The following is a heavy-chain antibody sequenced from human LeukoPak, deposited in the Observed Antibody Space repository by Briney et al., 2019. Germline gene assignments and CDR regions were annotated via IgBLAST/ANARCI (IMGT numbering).Heavy chain of an antibody. J-gene: IGHJ6*03. CDR2: MNPNSGNT. V-gene: IGHV1-8*03. Sequence: ASVKVSCKASGYTFTSYDINWVRQATGQGLEWMGWMNPNSGNTGYAQKFQGRVTITRNTSISTAYMELSSLRSEDRAVYYCARGRRLPTRARYYYYYMDVWGKGTTVTVSS. CDR1: GYTFTSYD. CDR3: ARGRRLPTRARYYYYYMDV.